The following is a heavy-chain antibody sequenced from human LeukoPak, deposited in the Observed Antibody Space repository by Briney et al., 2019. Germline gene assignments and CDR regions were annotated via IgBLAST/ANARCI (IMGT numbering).Heavy chain of an antibody. Sequence: PSETLSLTCTVSGGSISSSSYYWGWIRQPPGKGLEWIGSIYYSGSTYYNPSLKSRVTISVDTSKNQFSLKLSSVTAADTAVYYCARHNGYSYGWAVAEPKDWGQGTLVTVSS. J-gene: IGHJ4*02. V-gene: IGHV4-39*01. CDR3: ARHNGYSYGWAVAEPKD. CDR1: GGSISSSSYY. CDR2: IYYSGST. D-gene: IGHD5-18*01.